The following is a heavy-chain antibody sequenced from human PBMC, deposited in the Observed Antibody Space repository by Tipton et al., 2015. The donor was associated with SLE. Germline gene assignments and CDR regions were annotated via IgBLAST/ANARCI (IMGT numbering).Heavy chain of an antibody. V-gene: IGHV5-51*01. J-gene: IGHJ3*01. D-gene: IGHD3-16*02. Sequence: QSGAEVKKPGESLKISCKGSGYSFTNYWIGWVRQMPGKGLEWMGIISPGDSETIYSPSSQGQVTISADKSISTAYLQWSSLKASDTGMYYCVRQYRDAVDLWGQGTMVSVSS. CDR2: ISPGDSET. CDR1: GYSFTNYW. CDR3: VRQYRDAVDL.